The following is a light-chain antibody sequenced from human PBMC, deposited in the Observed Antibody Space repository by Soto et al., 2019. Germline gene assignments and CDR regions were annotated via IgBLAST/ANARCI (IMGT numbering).Light chain of an antibody. CDR2: DVT. CDR3: SSFATSSPPYV. V-gene: IGLV2-14*03. Sequence: QSVLTQPASVSGSPGQSITISCTGTSNDVGAYNYVAWYQQHPGKAPKLLIYDVTNRPSGVSTRFSGSKSGNTASLTISGLQAEDDADYYCSSFATSSPPYVFGTGTKVTVL. J-gene: IGLJ1*01. CDR1: SNDVGAYNY.